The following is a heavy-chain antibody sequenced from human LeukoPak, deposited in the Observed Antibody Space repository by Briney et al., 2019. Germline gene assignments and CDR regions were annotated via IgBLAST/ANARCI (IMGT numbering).Heavy chain of an antibody. J-gene: IGHJ3*01. CDR1: GFTFSSYI. V-gene: IGHV3-21*01. CDR2: ISSSSSYI. D-gene: IGHD4-17*01. Sequence: GGSLRLSCAASGFTFSSYIMNWVRQAPGKGLEWVSSISSSSSYIYYADSVKGRFTISRDNAKNSLYLQMNSLRAEDTAVYYCARAPDYGDYDVWGQGTMVTVSS. CDR3: ARAPDYGDYDV.